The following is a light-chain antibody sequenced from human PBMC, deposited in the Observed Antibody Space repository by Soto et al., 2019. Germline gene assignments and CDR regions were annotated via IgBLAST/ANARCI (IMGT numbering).Light chain of an antibody. V-gene: IGKV3D-15*01. CDR1: QSAGNF. J-gene: IGKJ5*01. Sequence: EIVMTQSPATLSVSPGETASLSCRASQSAGNFLAWYQQKPGQAPRLLIYYISTRATDIPARFSGSGSGTEFTLTSNSLQSEDSAVYYCQQHNQWPITFGQGTRLEIK. CDR2: YIS. CDR3: QQHNQWPIT.